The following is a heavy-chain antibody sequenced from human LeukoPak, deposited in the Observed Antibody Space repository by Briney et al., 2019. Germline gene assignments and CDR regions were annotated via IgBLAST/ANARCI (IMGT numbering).Heavy chain of an antibody. CDR3: ARVPGIAVAIDY. Sequence: ASVKVSCKASGYTLTSYYMHWVRQAPGQGLEWMGIINPSGGSTSYAQKFQGRVTMTRDTSTSTVYMELSSLRSEDTAVYYCARVPGIAVAIDYWGQGTLVTVSS. CDR2: INPSGGST. CDR1: GYTLTSYY. V-gene: IGHV1-46*01. D-gene: IGHD6-19*01. J-gene: IGHJ4*02.